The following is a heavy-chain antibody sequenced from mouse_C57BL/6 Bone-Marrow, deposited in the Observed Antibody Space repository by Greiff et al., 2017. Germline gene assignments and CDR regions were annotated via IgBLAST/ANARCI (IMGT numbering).Heavy chain of an antibody. V-gene: IGHV1-81*01. D-gene: IGHD2-3*01. Sequence: VQLQESGAELARPGASVKLSCKASGYTFTSYGIRWVKQRTGQGLEWIGEIYPRSGNTYYNEKFKGKATLTADKSSSTAYMELRSLTSEDSAVYFCARSKMGTYYFDYWGQGTTLTVSS. CDR1: GYTFTSYG. CDR3: ARSKMGTYYFDY. J-gene: IGHJ2*01. CDR2: IYPRSGNT.